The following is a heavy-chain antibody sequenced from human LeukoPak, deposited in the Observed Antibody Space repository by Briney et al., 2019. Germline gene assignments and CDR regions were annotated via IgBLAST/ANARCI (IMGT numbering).Heavy chain of an antibody. V-gene: IGHV1-69*04. D-gene: IGHD6-19*01. CDR3: AKDGGSSSGHCDY. Sequence: GSSVKVSCKTSGITFSSYAMSWVRQAPGQGLEWMGRIIPMLGLTDYAQKFQGRVTITADTSTRTAYMELTSLTSEDTAVYYCAKDGGSSSGHCDYWGQGTLVTVSS. CDR2: IIPMLGLT. J-gene: IGHJ4*02. CDR1: GITFSSYA.